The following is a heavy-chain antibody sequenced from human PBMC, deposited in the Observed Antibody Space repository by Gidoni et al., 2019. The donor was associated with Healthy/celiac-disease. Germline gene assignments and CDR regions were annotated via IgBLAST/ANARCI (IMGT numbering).Heavy chain of an antibody. CDR1: GFTFSSYA. CDR2: ISYDGSNK. D-gene: IGHD4-17*01. Sequence: QVQLVESGGGVVQPGRSLSLSCAASGFTFSSYAMHWVRQAPGKGLEWVAVISYDGSNKYYADSVKGRFTISRDNSKNTLYLQMNSLRAEDTAVYYCARDKTDDYGDPSGIFDYWGQGTLVTVSS. V-gene: IGHV3-30-3*01. CDR3: ARDKTDDYGDPSGIFDY. J-gene: IGHJ4*02.